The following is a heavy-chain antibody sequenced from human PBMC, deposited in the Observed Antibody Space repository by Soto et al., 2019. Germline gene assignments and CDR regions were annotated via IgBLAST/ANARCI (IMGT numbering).Heavy chain of an antibody. J-gene: IGHJ6*02. CDR1: GYTFTSYG. V-gene: IGHV1-18*01. CDR2: ISAYNGNT. Sequence: ASVKVSCKASGYTFTSYGISWVRQAPGQGLEWMGWISAYNGNTNYAQKPQGRVTMTTDTSTSTAYMELRSLRSDDTAVYYCARGVTRRQWLVPVRYYGMDVWGQGTTVTVSS. D-gene: IGHD6-19*01. CDR3: ARGVTRRQWLVPVRYYGMDV.